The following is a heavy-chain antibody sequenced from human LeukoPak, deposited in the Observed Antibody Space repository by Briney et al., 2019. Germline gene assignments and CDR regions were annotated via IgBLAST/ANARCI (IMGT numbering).Heavy chain of an antibody. Sequence: SETLSLTCTVSGGSISSSSYYWGWIRQPPGKGLEWIGSIYYSGSTYYNPSLKSRVTISVDTSKNQFSLKLSSVTAADTAVYYCARLRLLRYFDWLSYYFDYWGQGTLVTVSS. J-gene: IGHJ4*02. V-gene: IGHV4-39*01. CDR2: IYYSGST. CDR3: ARLRLLRYFDWLSYYFDY. CDR1: GGSISSSSYY. D-gene: IGHD3-9*01.